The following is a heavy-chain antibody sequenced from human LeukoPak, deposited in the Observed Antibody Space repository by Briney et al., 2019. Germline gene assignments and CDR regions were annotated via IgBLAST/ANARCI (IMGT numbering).Heavy chain of an antibody. D-gene: IGHD2-15*01. CDR1: GYTFTSYG. J-gene: IGHJ4*02. Sequence: ASGKVSCKAAGYTFTSYGFTWVRQAPGQGLEWMGWISVYNGNTNYSQSLQGRVSMTIDTSATTAYMELRSLRSDDTAVYYCARDSGFCSGGSCYPPAQSYWGQGTLVTVSS. CDR2: ISVYNGNT. CDR3: ARDSGFCSGGSCYPPAQSY. V-gene: IGHV1-18*01.